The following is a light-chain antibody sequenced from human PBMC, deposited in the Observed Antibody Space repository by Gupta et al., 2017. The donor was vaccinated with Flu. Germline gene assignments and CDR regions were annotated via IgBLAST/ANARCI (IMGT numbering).Light chain of an antibody. CDR1: QGISSW. CDR2: AAS. CDR3: NKANRVSRT. Sequence: PMPQSPSSVSASVGDRVTITCRASQGISSWLAWYQQTQGKAPKRLIEAASSLQSGVQSRVSGRGSGTECKTKISSLKPEEWATDSGNKANRVSRTFGEGTKVEIK. V-gene: IGKV1-12*01. J-gene: IGKJ4*02.